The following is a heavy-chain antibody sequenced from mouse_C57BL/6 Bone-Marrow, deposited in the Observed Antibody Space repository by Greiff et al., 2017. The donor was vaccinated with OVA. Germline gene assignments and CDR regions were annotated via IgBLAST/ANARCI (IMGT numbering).Heavy chain of an antibody. Sequence: VQLKQSGAELVRPGASVKLSCTASGFNIKDDYMHWVKQRPEQGLEWIGWIDPENGDTEYASKFQGKATITADTSSNTAYLQLSSLTSEDTAVYYCTTDGYFFYWYFDVWGTGTTVTVSS. CDR2: IDPENGDT. J-gene: IGHJ1*03. CDR3: TTDGYFFYWYFDV. CDR1: GFNIKDDY. D-gene: IGHD2-3*01. V-gene: IGHV14-4*01.